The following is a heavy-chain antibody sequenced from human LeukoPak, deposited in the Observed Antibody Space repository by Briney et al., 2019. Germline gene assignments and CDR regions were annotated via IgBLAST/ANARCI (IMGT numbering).Heavy chain of an antibody. J-gene: IGHJ4*02. V-gene: IGHV3-23*01. D-gene: IGHD3-22*01. CDR2: ISGSGGNT. Sequence: GGTQRLSCAASGFTFSSYGMSWVRQAPGKGLEWVSLISGSGGNTYYADSVKGRFTISRDNSKNTLYLQMNSLRAEDTAVYYCAKALGSGYSLFDYWGQGTLVTVSS. CDR1: GFTFSSYG. CDR3: AKALGSGYSLFDY.